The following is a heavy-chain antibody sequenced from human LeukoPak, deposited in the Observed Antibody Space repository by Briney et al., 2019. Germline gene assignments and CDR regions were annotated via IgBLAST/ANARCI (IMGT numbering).Heavy chain of an antibody. D-gene: IGHD4-17*01. Sequence: SETLSLTCTVPGGSISSYSWSWIRQPPGKGLEWIGCIYYSGSTDYNPSLKSRVTISVDTSKNQFSLKLSSVTAADTAVYYCARRDSHDYGDYFFDYWGQGTLVTVSS. CDR2: IYYSGST. CDR3: ARRDSHDYGDYFFDY. CDR1: GGSISSYS. J-gene: IGHJ4*02. V-gene: IGHV4-59*08.